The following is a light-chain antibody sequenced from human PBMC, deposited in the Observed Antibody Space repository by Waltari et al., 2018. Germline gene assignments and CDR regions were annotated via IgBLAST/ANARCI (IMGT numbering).Light chain of an antibody. CDR1: DSDIGTYDF. CDR2: SVS. V-gene: IGLV2-14*03. CDR3: SAYASTYTVL. J-gene: IGLJ3*02. Sequence: QSALRQPASVSGSPGQAITISCTGTDSDIGTYDFVSWYQQHPGKAPKLLIYSVSSRPSGVPGRFSASKSGNTASLTISGLRTEDEATYYCSAYASTYTVLFGGGTTLTIL.